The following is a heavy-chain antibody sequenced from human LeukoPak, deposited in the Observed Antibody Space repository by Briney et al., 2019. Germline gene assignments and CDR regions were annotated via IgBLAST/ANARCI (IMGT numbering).Heavy chain of an antibody. D-gene: IGHD3-10*01. CDR2: IIPIFDTA. J-gene: IGHJ4*02. V-gene: IGHV1-69*01. CDR3: ARVGYYYGAGSHFKALDS. CDR1: GGTFSNYA. Sequence: GSSVKVSCKASGGTFSNYAISWVRQAPGQGLEWMGGIIPIFDTANYAQKFQGRVTITADESTTTAYMELSSLKSDDTAVYYCARVGYYYGAGSHFKALDSWGQGTLVIVSS.